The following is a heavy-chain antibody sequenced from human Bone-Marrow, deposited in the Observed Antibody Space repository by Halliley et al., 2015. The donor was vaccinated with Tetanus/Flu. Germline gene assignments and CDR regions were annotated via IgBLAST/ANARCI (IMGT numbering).Heavy chain of an antibody. CDR3: ARDRGGVFDNWFGP. CDR2: VFYTGIT. Sequence: WIGYVFYTGITFYNPSLKSRLTISVDTSKNQFSLKLSSVSAADTAVYYCARDRGGVFDNWFGPWGQGIQVTVSS. V-gene: IGHV4-31*02. D-gene: IGHD2-8*01. J-gene: IGHJ5*02.